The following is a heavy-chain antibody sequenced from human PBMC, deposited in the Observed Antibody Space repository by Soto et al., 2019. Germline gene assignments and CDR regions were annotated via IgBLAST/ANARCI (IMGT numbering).Heavy chain of an antibody. CDR1: GCTFSGFW. V-gene: IGHV3-7*05. CDR3: ARQESGSYYYAMDV. D-gene: IGHD1-26*01. CDR2: IKEDGSEK. J-gene: IGHJ6*01. Sequence: GGSLRLSCSVSGCTFSGFWMSWARQAPGKGLEWVANIKEDGSEKYYVDSVKGRFTISRDNAKNSLYLQMNSLRAEDTALYYCARQESGSYYYAMDVWGQGTTVTVSS.